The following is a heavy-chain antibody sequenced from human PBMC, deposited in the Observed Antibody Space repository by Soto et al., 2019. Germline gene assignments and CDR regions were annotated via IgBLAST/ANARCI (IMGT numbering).Heavy chain of an antibody. D-gene: IGHD3-16*02. CDR1: GFTFSSYG. J-gene: IGHJ5*02. V-gene: IGHV3-33*01. Sequence: QVQLVESGGGVVQPGRSLRLSCAASGFTFSSYGMHWVRQAPGKGLEWVAVIWYDGSNKYYADSVKGRFTISRDNSKNRLYMEMNWLRAGERFVYYCGRDSIFVSVWGVCRFAPGGQGPLV. CDR3: GRDSIFVSVWGVCRFAP. CDR2: IWYDGSNK.